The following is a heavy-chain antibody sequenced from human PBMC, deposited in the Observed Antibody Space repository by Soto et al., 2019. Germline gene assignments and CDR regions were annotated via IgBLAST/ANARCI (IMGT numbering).Heavy chain of an antibody. J-gene: IGHJ4*02. Sequence: GGSLRLSCAASGFTFSSYAMHWVRQAPGKGLEWVAVISYDGSNKYYADSVKGRFTISRDNSKNTLYLQMNSLRAEDTAVYYCARDFLADYDFWSGYSYFDYWGQGTLVTVSS. CDR3: ARDFLADYDFWSGYSYFDY. V-gene: IGHV3-30-3*01. CDR1: GFTFSSYA. D-gene: IGHD3-3*01. CDR2: ISYDGSNK.